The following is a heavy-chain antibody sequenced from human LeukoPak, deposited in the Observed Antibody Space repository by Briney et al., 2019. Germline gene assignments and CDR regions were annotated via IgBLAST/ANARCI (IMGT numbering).Heavy chain of an antibody. CDR2: INHSGST. Sequence: SETLSLTCAVYGGSFSGYYWSWIRQPPGKGLEWIGEINHSGSTNYNPSLKSRVTISVDTSKNQFSLKLSSVTAADTAVYYCARQGYFDSGLGYWGQGTLVTVSS. J-gene: IGHJ4*02. V-gene: IGHV4-34*01. CDR3: ARQGYFDSGLGY. CDR1: GGSFSGYY. D-gene: IGHD3-10*01.